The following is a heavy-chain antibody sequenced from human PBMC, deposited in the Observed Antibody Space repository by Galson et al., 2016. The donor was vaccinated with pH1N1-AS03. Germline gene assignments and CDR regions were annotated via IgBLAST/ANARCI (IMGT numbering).Heavy chain of an antibody. V-gene: IGHV3-74*01. Sequence: SLRLSCAASGFAFGSHWMHWVRQAPGKGLVWVSRINSDGCFTSYADAVKGRFTVSRDNAKDTLFLHMSRLRNDDTAVYFCTRGALDSGDYWGQGNLVTVSS. D-gene: IGHD3-22*01. CDR3: TRGALDSGDY. CDR2: INSDGCFT. J-gene: IGHJ4*02. CDR1: GFAFGSHW.